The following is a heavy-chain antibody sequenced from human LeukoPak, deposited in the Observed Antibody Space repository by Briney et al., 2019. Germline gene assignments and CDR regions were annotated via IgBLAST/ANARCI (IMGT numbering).Heavy chain of an antibody. CDR1: GFAFSGYA. J-gene: IGHJ4*02. CDR3: LSPSVG. V-gene: IGHV3-48*04. CDR2: IGSISSPI. D-gene: IGHD5/OR15-5a*01. Sequence: GGSLRLSCAASGFAFSGYAMNWVRQAPGKGLEWVSYIGSISSPIYYGDSVKGRFTISRDNGKNTLYLQVNSLRAEDTAVYYCLSPSVGGGQGTLVTVSS.